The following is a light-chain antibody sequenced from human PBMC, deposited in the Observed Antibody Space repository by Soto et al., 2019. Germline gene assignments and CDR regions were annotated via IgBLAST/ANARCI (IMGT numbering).Light chain of an antibody. Sequence: QSVLTQPASLSGSPGQSITISCTGTITDIGAYNYVSWYQQHPGKAPKLLIYGVSSRPSGVSNRFSGSKSGNAAYLTISGLQADDEAEYYCSSYTSSITPYVFGTGTKVTV. CDR2: GVS. J-gene: IGLJ1*01. CDR3: SSYTSSITPYV. CDR1: ITDIGAYNY. V-gene: IGLV2-14*01.